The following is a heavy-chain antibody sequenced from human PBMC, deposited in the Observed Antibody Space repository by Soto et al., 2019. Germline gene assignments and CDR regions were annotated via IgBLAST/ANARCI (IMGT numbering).Heavy chain of an antibody. Sequence: QVQLVQSGAEVKKPGASVKVSCKASGYTFTSYDINWVRQATGQGLEWMGWMNPNSGNTGYAHKFQGRVTMTRNTSISTAYMELSSLRSEDTAVYYCARTCAVTTGSAFDIWGQGTMVTVSS. V-gene: IGHV1-8*01. CDR1: GYTFTSYD. J-gene: IGHJ3*02. CDR2: MNPNSGNT. D-gene: IGHD4-17*01. CDR3: ARTCAVTTGSAFDI.